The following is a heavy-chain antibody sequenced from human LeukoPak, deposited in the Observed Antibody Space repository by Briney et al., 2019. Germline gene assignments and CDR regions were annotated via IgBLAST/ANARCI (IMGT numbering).Heavy chain of an antibody. CDR2: ISAYNGHT. CDR3: ARATVTTFNWSDP. Sequence: ASVKVSCKTSGYTFTSYGITWVRQAPGQGLEWMGWISAYNGHTNYAQKFQGRVTITADESTSTAYMELSSLRSEDTAVYYCARATVTTFNWSDPWGQGTLVTVSS. CDR1: GYTFTSYG. D-gene: IGHD4-17*01. V-gene: IGHV1-18*01. J-gene: IGHJ5*02.